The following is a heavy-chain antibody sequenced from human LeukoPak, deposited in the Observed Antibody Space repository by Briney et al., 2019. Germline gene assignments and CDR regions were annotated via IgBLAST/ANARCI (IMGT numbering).Heavy chain of an antibody. CDR1: GFTFSSYS. V-gene: IGHV3-21*01. Sequence: GGSLRLSCAASGFTFSSYSMNWVRQAPGKGLEWVSSISSSSSYIYYADSVKGRFTISRDNVKNSLYLQMNSLRAEDTAVYYCARDLLLWFGETGYYGMDVWGQGTTVTVSS. CDR3: ARDLLLWFGETGYYGMDV. D-gene: IGHD3-10*01. J-gene: IGHJ6*02. CDR2: ISSSSSYI.